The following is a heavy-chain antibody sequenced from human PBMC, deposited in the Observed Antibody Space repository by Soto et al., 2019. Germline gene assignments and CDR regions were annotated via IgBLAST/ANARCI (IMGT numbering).Heavy chain of an antibody. V-gene: IGHV1-3*01. D-gene: IGHD6-13*01. CDR2: INAADGDT. Sequence: ASVKVSCKASGYTFTSYGIHWVRQAPGQRLEWMGWINAADGDTKYSPKFQGRVTITRDTSASTAYMELSSLRSEDTAVYYCVRRHVSATGIDWFDPWGQGTLVTVSS. CDR1: GYTFTSYG. CDR3: VRRHVSATGIDWFDP. J-gene: IGHJ5*02.